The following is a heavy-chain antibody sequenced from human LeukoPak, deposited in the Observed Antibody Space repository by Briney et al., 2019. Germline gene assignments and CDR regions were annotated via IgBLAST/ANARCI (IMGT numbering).Heavy chain of an antibody. Sequence: PGGSLRLSCAASGFTFSSYWMSWVRQAPGKGLEWVANIKQDGSEKYYVDSVRGRFTISRDNAENSLFLQMNTLRVEDTAVYYCAGGDGFDYWGQGTLVTVSS. CDR3: AGGDGFDY. CDR1: GFTFSSYW. CDR2: IKQDGSEK. V-gene: IGHV3-7*04. J-gene: IGHJ4*02.